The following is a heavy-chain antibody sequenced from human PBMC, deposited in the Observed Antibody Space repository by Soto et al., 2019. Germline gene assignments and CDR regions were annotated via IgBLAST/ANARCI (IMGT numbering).Heavy chain of an antibody. J-gene: IGHJ6*03. CDR3: ARDAPVWFGEAWRYYYYMDV. Sequence: EVQLVESGGGLVQPGGSLRLSCAASGFTVSSNYMSWVRQAPGKGLERVSVIYSGGSTYYAYSVKVRFTISRDNSKNTLYLQMNSLRAEDTAVYYCARDAPVWFGEAWRYYYYMDVWGKGTTVTVSS. D-gene: IGHD3-10*01. CDR2: IYSGGST. V-gene: IGHV3-66*01. CDR1: GFTVSSNY.